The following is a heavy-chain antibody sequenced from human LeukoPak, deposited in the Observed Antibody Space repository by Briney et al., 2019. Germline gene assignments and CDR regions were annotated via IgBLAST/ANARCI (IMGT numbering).Heavy chain of an antibody. D-gene: IGHD4-17*01. CDR3: ARVLATVTTFIGY. J-gene: IGHJ4*02. CDR2: MNQDGREK. CDR1: GFIFRQYW. V-gene: IGHV3-7*03. Sequence: SGGSLRLSCAASGFIFRQYWMSWVRQAPGKGLEWVANMNQDGREKYYVDSVKGRFTISRDNAKNSLYLQMNSLRAEDTAVYYCARVLATVTTFIGYWGQGTLVTVSS.